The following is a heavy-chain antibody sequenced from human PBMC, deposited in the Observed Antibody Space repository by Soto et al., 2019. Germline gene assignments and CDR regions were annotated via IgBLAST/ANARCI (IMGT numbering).Heavy chain of an antibody. CDR2: ISPIFGTT. CDR1: GGTFSSYD. V-gene: IGHV1-69*13. Sequence: GASVKVSCKTSGGTFSSYDISWVRQAPGQGLEWMGGISPIFGTTKYAQKFQGRVTITADESTSTGYMELSSLRSEDTAIYYCARDCSHGVCSQLLGLYGMDVWGQGTTVTVSS. CDR3: ARDCSHGVCSQLLGLYGMDV. D-gene: IGHD2-8*01. J-gene: IGHJ6*02.